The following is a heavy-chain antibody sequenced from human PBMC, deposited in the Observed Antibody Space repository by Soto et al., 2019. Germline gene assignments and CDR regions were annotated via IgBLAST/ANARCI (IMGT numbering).Heavy chain of an antibody. Sequence: PSETLSLTCAVSGYSISSSNWWGWVRQPPGKGLEWIGYIYSSGSTYYNPSLKSRVTISVDTSKNQFSLKLSSVTAADTAVYYCARRDWNGIDPCGQVTRVT. D-gene: IGHD1-1*01. V-gene: IGHV4-28*01. CDR2: IYSSGST. J-gene: IGHJ5*02. CDR3: ARRDWNGIDP. CDR1: GYSISSSNW.